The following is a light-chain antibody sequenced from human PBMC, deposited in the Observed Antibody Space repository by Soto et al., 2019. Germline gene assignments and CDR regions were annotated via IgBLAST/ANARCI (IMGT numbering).Light chain of an antibody. Sequence: EIVLTQSPGTLCLSPGETATLSCRASRSVSSSQLAWYQQRPGQAPRLLIYGASSRATGIPDRFSGSGSGTDFTVTISRLEPEDFAVYYCQQYGSSPPTFGQGTKVEIK. CDR3: QQYGSSPPT. CDR1: RSVSSSQ. J-gene: IGKJ1*01. V-gene: IGKV3-20*01. CDR2: GAS.